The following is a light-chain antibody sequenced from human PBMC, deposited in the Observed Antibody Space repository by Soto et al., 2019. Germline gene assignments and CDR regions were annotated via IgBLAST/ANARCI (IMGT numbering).Light chain of an antibody. V-gene: IGLV2-14*01. Sequence: QSALTQPASVSGSPGQSITISCTGTITDIGAYNYVSWYQQHPGKAPKLLIYGGSSRPSGVSNRFSGSKSGNAAYLTISGLQADDEAEYYCSSYTSSITPYVFGTGTKVTVL. CDR2: GGS. CDR1: ITDIGAYNY. CDR3: SSYTSSITPYV. J-gene: IGLJ1*01.